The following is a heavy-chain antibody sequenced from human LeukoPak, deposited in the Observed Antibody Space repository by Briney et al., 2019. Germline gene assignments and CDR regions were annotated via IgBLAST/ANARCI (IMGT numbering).Heavy chain of an antibody. CDR3: ARGRSMVPDY. D-gene: IGHD2-8*01. V-gene: IGHV4-59*01. CDR1: GASISSYC. CDR2: IYDSGST. Sequence: SETLSLTCTVSGASISSYCWSWIRQPPGKGLEWIGYIYDSGSTKYNPSLKSRVTMSVDTSKNQFSLKLTSVTAADTAVYYCARGRSMVPDYWGQGTLVTVSS. J-gene: IGHJ4*02.